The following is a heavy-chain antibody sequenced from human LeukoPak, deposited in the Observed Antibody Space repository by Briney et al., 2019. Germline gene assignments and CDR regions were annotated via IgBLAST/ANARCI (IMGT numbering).Heavy chain of an antibody. J-gene: IGHJ4*02. CDR2: IIPIFGTP. V-gene: IGHV1-69*13. CDR1: GGTFNSYA. Sequence: SVKVSCKASGGTFNSYAISWVRQAPGQGLEWMGGIIPIFGTPKYAQKYQGRVTVTADESTSTAYMELSSLTFEDTAVYYCARDNKWELFALDYWGQGTLVTVSS. CDR3: ARDNKWELFALDY. D-gene: IGHD1-26*01.